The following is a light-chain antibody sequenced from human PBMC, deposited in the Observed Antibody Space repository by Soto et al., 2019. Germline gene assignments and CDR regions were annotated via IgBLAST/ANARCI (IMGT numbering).Light chain of an antibody. Sequence: DIQMTQSPSSLSASVGDRVTITCRARQSISSSFNWYQQKPGKAPKLLIYAASSLQSGVPSRFSGSGSGTDFTLTISSLQPEDFATYYCQQSYSTPYPFGQGTKLEIK. CDR3: QQSYSTPYP. CDR1: QSISSS. CDR2: AAS. J-gene: IGKJ2*01. V-gene: IGKV1-39*01.